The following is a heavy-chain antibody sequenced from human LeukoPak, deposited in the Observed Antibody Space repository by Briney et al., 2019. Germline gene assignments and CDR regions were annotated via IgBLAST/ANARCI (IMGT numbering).Heavy chain of an antibody. D-gene: IGHD2-15*01. CDR3: ARASFWFDYSGYYFDF. J-gene: IGHJ4*02. V-gene: IGHV3-66*01. Sequence: GGSLRLPCAASGFTVSSNYMSWVRQAPGKGLEWVSVIYSGGGTYYADSVKGRFTISRDNSKNTVYLRMNSLRAEDTAVYYCARASFWFDYSGYYFDFWGQGTLVTVSS. CDR2: IYSGGGT. CDR1: GFTVSSNY.